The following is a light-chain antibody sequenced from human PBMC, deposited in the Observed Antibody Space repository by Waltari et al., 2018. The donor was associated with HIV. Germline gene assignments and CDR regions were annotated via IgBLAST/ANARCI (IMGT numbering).Light chain of an antibody. Sequence: QSVLTQPPSVSAAPGQKVTISCSGRTSIIGNNFVSWYQQFPGTAPKLPIYDNNKRPSGIPDRFSGSRSGTSATLGITGLQTGDEAEYYCGTWDNSLSAWVFGGGTKVTVL. CDR3: GTWDNSLSAWV. CDR2: DNN. J-gene: IGLJ3*02. CDR1: TSIIGNNF. V-gene: IGLV1-51*01.